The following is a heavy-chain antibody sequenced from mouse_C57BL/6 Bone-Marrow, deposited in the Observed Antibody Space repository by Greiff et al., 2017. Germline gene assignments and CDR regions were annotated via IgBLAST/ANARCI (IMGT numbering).Heavy chain of an antibody. D-gene: IGHD1-1*01. CDR2: INPNNGGT. V-gene: IGHV1-18*01. CDR3: ARAPKPYYYGSRPYAMDD. Sequence: EVQLQQSGPELVKPGASVKIPCKASGYTFTDYNMYWVKQSPGKSLEWIGDINPNNGGTIYNQKFKGKATLTVDKSSSTAYMELRSLTSEDTAVYYCARAPKPYYYGSRPYAMDDWGQGTSVTVSS. J-gene: IGHJ4*01. CDR1: GYTFTDYN.